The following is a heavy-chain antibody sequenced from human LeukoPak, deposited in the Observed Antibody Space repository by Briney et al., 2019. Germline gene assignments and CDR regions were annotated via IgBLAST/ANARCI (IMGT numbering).Heavy chain of an antibody. D-gene: IGHD6-19*01. CDR2: ISGSGGST. J-gene: IGHJ6*02. Sequence: GGSLRLSCAASGFTFSSYAMSWVRQAPGKGLEWVSAISGSGGSTYYADSVKGRFTISRDNSKNTLYLQMNSLRAEDTAVYYCAKEGQQWLAYYYYGMDVWGQGTTVTVSS. CDR1: GFTFSSYA. CDR3: AKEGQQWLAYYYYGMDV. V-gene: IGHV3-23*01.